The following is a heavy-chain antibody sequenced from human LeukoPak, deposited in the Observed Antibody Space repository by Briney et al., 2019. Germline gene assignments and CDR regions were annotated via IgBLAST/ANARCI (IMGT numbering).Heavy chain of an antibody. Sequence: SETLSLTCTVSGGSISSYYWSWIRQPAGKGLEWIGRIYTSGSTNYNPSLKSRVTMSVDTSKNQFSLRPSSVTAADTAVYYCARGGPDYGDYDFHYYYYMDVWGKGTTVTISS. D-gene: IGHD4-17*01. J-gene: IGHJ6*03. CDR3: ARGGPDYGDYDFHYYYYMDV. V-gene: IGHV4-4*07. CDR1: GGSISSYY. CDR2: IYTSGST.